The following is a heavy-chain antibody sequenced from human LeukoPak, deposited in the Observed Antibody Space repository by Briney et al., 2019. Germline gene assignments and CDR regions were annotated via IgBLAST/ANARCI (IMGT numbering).Heavy chain of an antibody. CDR2: IIPILGIA. J-gene: IGHJ4*02. V-gene: IGHV1-69*04. Sequence: SVKVSCKASGGTFSNYAISWVRQAPGQGLEWMGRIIPILGIANYAQKFQGRVTITADKSTSTAYMELSSLRSEDTAVYYCAREIPVEMATITSVYFDYWGQGTLVTVSS. CDR1: GGTFSNYA. CDR3: AREIPVEMATITSVYFDY. D-gene: IGHD5-24*01.